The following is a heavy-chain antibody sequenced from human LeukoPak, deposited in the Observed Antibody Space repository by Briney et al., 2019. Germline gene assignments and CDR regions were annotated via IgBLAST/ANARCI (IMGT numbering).Heavy chain of an antibody. CDR3: ATAAVEDYYYYYGMDV. CDR2: VSGSGGST. D-gene: IGHD6-19*01. J-gene: IGHJ6*02. Sequence: GGSLRLSCAASGFTFSGYAMSWVRQAPGKGLEWVSAVSGSGGSTYYADSVKGRFTISRDNSKNTLYLQMNSLRAEDAAVYYCATAAVEDYYYYYGMDVWGQGTTVTVSS. CDR1: GFTFSGYA. V-gene: IGHV3-23*01.